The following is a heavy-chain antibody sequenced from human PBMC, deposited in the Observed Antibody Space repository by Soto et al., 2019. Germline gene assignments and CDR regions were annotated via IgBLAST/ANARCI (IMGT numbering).Heavy chain of an antibody. V-gene: IGHV4-39*01. CDR1: GGSISSSSYY. CDR3: ASYGLYSSSSDY. Sequence: ASETLSLTCTVSGGSISSSSYYWGWIRQPPGKGLEWIGSIYYSGSTYYNPSLKSRVTISVDTSKNQFSLKLSSVTAADTAVYYCASYGLYSSSSDYWGQGTLVTVSS. D-gene: IGHD6-6*01. J-gene: IGHJ4*02. CDR2: IYYSGST.